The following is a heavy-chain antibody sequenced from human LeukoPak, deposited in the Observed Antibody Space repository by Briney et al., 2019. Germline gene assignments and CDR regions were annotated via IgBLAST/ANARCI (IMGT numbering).Heavy chain of an antibody. CDR1: GFTFSNYA. CDR2: ISGSGGST. J-gene: IGHJ3*02. D-gene: IGHD1-26*01. V-gene: IGHV3-23*01. Sequence: GGSLRLSCAASGFTFSNYAMSWVRQAPGKGLEWVSGISGSGGSTYYAASVKGRFSISRDNSKNTVYLQMSSLRAEDTAIYYCARELREHGVFDIWGQGTMVTVSS. CDR3: ARELREHGVFDI.